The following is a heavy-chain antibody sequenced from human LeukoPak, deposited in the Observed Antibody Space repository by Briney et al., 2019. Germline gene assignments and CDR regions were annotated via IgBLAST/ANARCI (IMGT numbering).Heavy chain of an antibody. CDR2: ISRIRSYI. J-gene: IGHJ4*02. D-gene: IGHD5-18*01. CDR1: EFTFSSYS. V-gene: IGHV3-21*01. Sequence: PGGSLRLSCAASEFTFSSYSINWVRQAPGKGLEWVSSISRIRSYIYYADSVKGRFTISRDNAKNSLYLQMNSLRAEDTAVYYCVRLRGGYNYALGPFVFWGQGTLVTVSS. CDR3: VRLRGGYNYALGPFVF.